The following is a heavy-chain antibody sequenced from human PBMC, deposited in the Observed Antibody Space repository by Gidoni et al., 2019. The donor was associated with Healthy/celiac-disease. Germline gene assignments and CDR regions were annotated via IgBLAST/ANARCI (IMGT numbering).Heavy chain of an antibody. CDR1: GGSFGGYY. CDR3: ARGLGPDILTAYSPLHPFDY. J-gene: IGHJ4*02. V-gene: IGHV4-34*01. CDR2: INHSGST. Sequence: QVQLQQWGAGLLKPSGTLSLTCAVYGGSFGGYYWSWIRQPPGQGREWIGEINHSGSTNYNPSLKSRVTISVDTSKNLFSLSLSSVTSADTAVYSCARGLGPDILTAYSPLHPFDYWGQGTLVTVSS. D-gene: IGHD3-9*01.